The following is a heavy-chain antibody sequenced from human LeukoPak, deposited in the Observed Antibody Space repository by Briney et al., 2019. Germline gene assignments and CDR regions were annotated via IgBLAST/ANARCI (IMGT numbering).Heavy chain of an antibody. V-gene: IGHV3-53*04. CDR3: ARDFSSDYDS. J-gene: IGHJ5*02. Sequence: GGSLRLSCAASGFTVRSNYMSWVRQAPGKGLEWVSLIFNDGSTYYADSVKGRFTISRHNSKNTLYLQMNSLRAEDTAVYYCARDFSSDYDSWGQGTLVTVSS. D-gene: IGHD5-12*01. CDR1: GFTVRSNY. CDR2: IFNDGST.